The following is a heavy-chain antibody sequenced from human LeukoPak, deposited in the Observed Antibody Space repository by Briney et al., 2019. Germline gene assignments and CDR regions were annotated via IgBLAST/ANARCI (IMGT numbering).Heavy chain of an antibody. CDR3: ASQGSCGGDCYAGAFDI. V-gene: IGHV3-53*01. CDR2: IYSGGST. Sequence: PGGSLRLSCAASGFTVSSNYMSWVRQAPGKGLEWVSVIYSGGSTYYADSVKGRFTISRDNSKNTLYLQMNSLRAEDTAVYYYASQGSCGGDCYAGAFDIWGQGTMVTVSS. CDR1: GFTVSSNY. D-gene: IGHD2-21*01. J-gene: IGHJ3*02.